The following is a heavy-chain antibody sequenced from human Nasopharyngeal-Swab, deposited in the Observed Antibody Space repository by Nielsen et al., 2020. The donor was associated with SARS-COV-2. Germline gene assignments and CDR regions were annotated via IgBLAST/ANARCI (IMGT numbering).Heavy chain of an antibody. V-gene: IGHV4-30-2*01. CDR3: ARCWTYLGLNWFDP. Sequence: SETLSLTCAVSGGSISSSGNSWSWVRQPPGKGPEWIGYIYHSGRTYYNPSLKSRVTISADTSRNQFSLNMTSVTAADTAVYFCARCWTYLGLNWFDPWGPGTLVTVSS. D-gene: IGHD1-7*01. CDR1: GGSISSSGNS. J-gene: IGHJ5*02. CDR2: IYHSGRT.